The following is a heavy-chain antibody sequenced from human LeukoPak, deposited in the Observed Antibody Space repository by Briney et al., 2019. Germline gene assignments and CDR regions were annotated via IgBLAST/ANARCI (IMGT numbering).Heavy chain of an antibody. D-gene: IGHD6-19*01. J-gene: IGHJ4*02. V-gene: IGHV3-33*01. Sequence: GGSLRLSCAASGFTFSNYAMHWVRQAPGKGLEWVAVIWYDGSNKYYADSVKGRFTISRDNSKNTLYLQMKSLRAEDTAVYYCARSSGWQPDFDYWGQGTLVTVSS. CDR1: GFTFSNYA. CDR3: ARSSGWQPDFDY. CDR2: IWYDGSNK.